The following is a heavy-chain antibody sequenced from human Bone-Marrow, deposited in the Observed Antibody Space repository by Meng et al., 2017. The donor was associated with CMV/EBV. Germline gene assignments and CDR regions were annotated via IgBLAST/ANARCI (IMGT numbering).Heavy chain of an antibody. CDR1: GFTFSSYS. V-gene: IGHV3-21*01. CDR2: ISSSSSYI. CDR3: ARHYYGMDV. J-gene: IGHJ6*02. Sequence: GEFLKISLAASGFTFSSYSMNWVRQDPGKGLEWVSSISSSSSYIYYADSGKGRFTISRDNAKNSLYLQMNSLRAEDTAVYYRARHYYGMDVWGQGTTVTVSS.